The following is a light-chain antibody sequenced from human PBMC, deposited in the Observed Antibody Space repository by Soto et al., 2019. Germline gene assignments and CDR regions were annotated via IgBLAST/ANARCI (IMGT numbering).Light chain of an antibody. CDR3: AAWDDSLRGV. CDR1: SSNIGSNY. V-gene: IGLV1-47*01. CDR2: RNN. Sequence: QTVVTQPPSASGTPGQRVTISCSGSSSNIGSNYVYWYQQLPGTAPKLLIYRNNQRPPGVPDRFSGSKSGTSASLAISGLRSEDEADYYCAAWDDSLRGVFGGGTKLTVL. J-gene: IGLJ2*01.